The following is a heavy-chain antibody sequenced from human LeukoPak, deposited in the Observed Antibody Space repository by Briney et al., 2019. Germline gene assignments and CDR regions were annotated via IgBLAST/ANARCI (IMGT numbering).Heavy chain of an antibody. CDR1: GYTFTGYY. D-gene: IGHD2-15*01. J-gene: IGHJ4*02. Sequence: ASVKVSCKASGYTFTGYYMHWVRQAPGQGLEWMGWINPNSGGTNSAQKFQGRVTMTRDTSISTAYMELSRLRSDDTAVYYCARGGYCSGGSCYSGGYWGQGTLVTVSS. CDR2: INPNSGGT. V-gene: IGHV1-2*02. CDR3: ARGGYCSGGSCYSGGY.